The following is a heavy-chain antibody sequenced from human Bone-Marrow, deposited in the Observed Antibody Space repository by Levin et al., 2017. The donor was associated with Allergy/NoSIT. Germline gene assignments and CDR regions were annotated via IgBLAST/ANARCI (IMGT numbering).Heavy chain of an antibody. Sequence: SSETLSLTCTVSGGSISSGDYYWSWIRQPPGKGLEWIGYIYYSGSTYYNPSLKSRVTISVDTSKNQFSLKLSSVTAADTAVYYCARVDYGDFHQLDYWGQGTLVTVSS. CDR3: ARVDYGDFHQLDY. J-gene: IGHJ4*02. D-gene: IGHD4-17*01. CDR2: IYYSGST. V-gene: IGHV4-30-4*01. CDR1: GGSISSGDYY.